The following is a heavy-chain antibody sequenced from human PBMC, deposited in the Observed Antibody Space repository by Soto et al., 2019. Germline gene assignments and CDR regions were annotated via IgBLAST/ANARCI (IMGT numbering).Heavy chain of an antibody. J-gene: IGHJ3*02. D-gene: IGHD2-2*01. V-gene: IGHV1-69*02. CDR1: GGTFSSYT. CDR3: ARGFGYCSSTSCYVAFDI. CDR2: IIPILGIA. Sequence: SVKVSCKASGGTFSSYTISWVRQAPGQGLEWMGRIIPILGIANYAQKFQGRVTITADKSTSTAYMELSSLRSEDTAVYYCARGFGYCSSTSCYVAFDIWGQGTMVTVSS.